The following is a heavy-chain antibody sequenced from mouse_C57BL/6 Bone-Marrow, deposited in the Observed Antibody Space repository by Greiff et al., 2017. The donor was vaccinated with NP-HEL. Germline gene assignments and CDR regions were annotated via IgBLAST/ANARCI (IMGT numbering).Heavy chain of an antibody. CDR3: ARSGDYDGFAY. CDR1: GYTFTGYW. J-gene: IGHJ3*01. Sequence: VQLQQSGAELMKPGASVKLSCKATGYTFTGYWIEWVKQRPGHGLEWIGEILPGRGSTNYNEKFKGKATFTADTSSNTAYMQLSSLTTEDSAIDYCARSGDYDGFAYWGQGTLVTVSA. D-gene: IGHD2-4*01. V-gene: IGHV1-9*01. CDR2: ILPGRGST.